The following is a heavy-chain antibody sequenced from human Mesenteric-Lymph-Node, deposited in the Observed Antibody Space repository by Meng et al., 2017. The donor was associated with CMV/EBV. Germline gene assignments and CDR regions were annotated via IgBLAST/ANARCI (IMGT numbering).Heavy chain of an antibody. D-gene: IGHD2-2*02. CDR1: GFTFSTYG. Sequence: GESLKISCAASGFTFSTYGMNWVRQAPGKGLEWVSSISSTSTYIYYADSVKGRFTISRDNAKNSLDLQMNSLRAEDTAVYYCARDTASGAIHNGHNYWGQGTLVTVSS. CDR3: ARDTASGAIHNGHNY. J-gene: IGHJ4*02. V-gene: IGHV3-21*01. CDR2: ISSTSTYI.